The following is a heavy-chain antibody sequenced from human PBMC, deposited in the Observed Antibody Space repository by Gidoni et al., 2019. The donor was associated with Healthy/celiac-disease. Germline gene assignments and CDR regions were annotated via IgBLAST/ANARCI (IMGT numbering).Heavy chain of an antibody. CDR1: GRSFSGYY. Sequence: QVQLQQWGAGLLQPSETLSLTCAVYGRSFSGYYWSWIRQHPGKGLEWIGEINHSGSTNYNPSLKSRVTISVDTSKNQFSLELSSVTAADTAVYYCARIAAAGTWYYGMDVWGQGTTVTVSS. CDR2: INHSGST. J-gene: IGHJ6*02. CDR3: ARIAAAGTWYYGMDV. D-gene: IGHD6-13*01. V-gene: IGHV4-34*01.